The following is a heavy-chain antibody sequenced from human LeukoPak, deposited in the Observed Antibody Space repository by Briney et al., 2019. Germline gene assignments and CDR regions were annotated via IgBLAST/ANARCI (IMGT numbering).Heavy chain of an antibody. J-gene: IGHJ6*04. V-gene: IGHV3-30*18. D-gene: IGHD2-2*01. CDR2: ISYDGSNK. Sequence: GGSLRLSCAASGFTFSSYGMHWVRQAPGKGLEWVAVISYDGSNKYYADSVKGRFTISRDNSKNTLYLQMNSLRAEDTAVYYCAKDRVYCSSTSCYDGSYYYYYGMDVWGKGTTVTVSP. CDR3: AKDRVYCSSTSCYDGSYYYYYGMDV. CDR1: GFTFSSYG.